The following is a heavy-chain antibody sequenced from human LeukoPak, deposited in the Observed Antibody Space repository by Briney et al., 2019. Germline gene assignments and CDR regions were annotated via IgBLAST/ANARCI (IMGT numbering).Heavy chain of an antibody. CDR3: ARDRYGSGRYGIDY. CDR1: GFTFSSYA. V-gene: IGHV3-7*01. CDR2: IKGDGSAK. J-gene: IGHJ4*02. Sequence: GGSLRLSCAASGFTFSSYAMSWVRQAPGKGLEWVGFIKGDGSAKYYVDSVKGRFTISRDNAKNSLHLQMDSLRAEDTAEYYCARDRYGSGRYGIDYWGQGTLVTVSS. D-gene: IGHD3-10*01.